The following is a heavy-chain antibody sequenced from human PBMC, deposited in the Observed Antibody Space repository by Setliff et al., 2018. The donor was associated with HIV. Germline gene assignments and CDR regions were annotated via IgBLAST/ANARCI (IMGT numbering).Heavy chain of an antibody. CDR1: GGSFSGYY. J-gene: IGHJ4*02. V-gene: IGHV4-59*01. D-gene: IGHD3-3*01. CDR3: ARGVNFDY. CDR2: IYIYNSGST. Sequence: SETLSLTCSISGGSFSGYYWSWIRQPPGKGLEWIGYIYIYNSGSTNYNPSLTSRVTISVDTSRNQFSLKLTSVTAADTAIYYCARGVNFDYWGQGTQVTVSS.